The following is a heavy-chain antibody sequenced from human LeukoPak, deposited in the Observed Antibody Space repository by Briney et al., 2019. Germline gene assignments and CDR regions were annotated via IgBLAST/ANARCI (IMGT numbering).Heavy chain of an antibody. CDR1: GFTFSSYN. V-gene: IGHV3-64*02. CDR2: ISPDGGTT. CDR3: ARVLPGGSCYDY. Sequence: GGSLRLSCAASGFTFSSYNMNWVRQAPGKGLEYVSAISPDGGTTYYADSVKGRFTISRDNSKNTLYLQMGSLRAEDMAVYYCARVLPGGSCYDYWGQGTLVTVSS. D-gene: IGHD2-15*01. J-gene: IGHJ4*02.